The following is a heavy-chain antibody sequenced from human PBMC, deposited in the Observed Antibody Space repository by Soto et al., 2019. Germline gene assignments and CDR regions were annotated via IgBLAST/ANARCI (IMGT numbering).Heavy chain of an antibody. J-gene: IGHJ4*02. CDR2: ISSHGGRT. CDR1: GFTFGTYT. CDR3: VKARPTGPKYDFDY. D-gene: IGHD7-27*01. V-gene: IGHV3-64D*06. Sequence: PGGSLRLSCSASGFTFGTYTMHWVRQAPGRGPECVSTISSHGGRTFYADFVKGRFTMSSDNSKNTLYLQMSSLRLEDTAVYYCVKARPTGPKYDFDYWGQGTLVTVYS.